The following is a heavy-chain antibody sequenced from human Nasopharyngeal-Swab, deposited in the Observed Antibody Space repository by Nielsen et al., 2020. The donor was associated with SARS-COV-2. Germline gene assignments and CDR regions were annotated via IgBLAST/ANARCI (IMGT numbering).Heavy chain of an antibody. J-gene: IGHJ3*01. D-gene: IGHD4-17*01. Sequence: DSLKTSCAASGFTFSSSPMGWVRQAPGKGLEWVSIITVGSDGTYYADSVKGRFNISRDNSKSTLYLQMNSLRAEDTALYFCAKDIYGWAFDVWGQGTRVTVSP. V-gene: IGHV3-23*01. CDR1: GFTFSSSP. CDR2: ITVGSDGT. CDR3: AKDIYGWAFDV.